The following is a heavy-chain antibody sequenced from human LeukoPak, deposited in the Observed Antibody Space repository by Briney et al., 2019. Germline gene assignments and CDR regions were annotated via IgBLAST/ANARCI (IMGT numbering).Heavy chain of an antibody. Sequence: SETLSLTCTVSGGSISSYYWSWIRQPPGKGLEWIGYIYYSGSTNYNPSLKSRVTISVDTSKNQFSLKLSSVTAADTAVYYCAREYRPYYYDSSGYPFYDAFDIWGQGTMVTVSS. CDR1: GGSISSYY. CDR3: AREYRPYYYDSSGYPFYDAFDI. CDR2: IYYSGST. J-gene: IGHJ3*02. V-gene: IGHV4-59*01. D-gene: IGHD3-22*01.